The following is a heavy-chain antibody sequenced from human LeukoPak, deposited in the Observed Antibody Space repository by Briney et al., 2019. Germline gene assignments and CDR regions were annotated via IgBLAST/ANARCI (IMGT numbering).Heavy chain of an antibody. CDR3: ARREVTTSWYFDL. J-gene: IGHJ2*01. D-gene: IGHD4-17*01. CDR1: GGSISNYY. Sequence: KPSETLSLTCTVSGGSISNYYWSWIRQSPGEGLEWIAYIYNSGSTNYNPSLKSRVTISVDTSKNQFSLKLSSVTAADTAVYYCARREVTTSWYFDLWGRGTLVTVSS. CDR2: IYNSGST. V-gene: IGHV4-59*08.